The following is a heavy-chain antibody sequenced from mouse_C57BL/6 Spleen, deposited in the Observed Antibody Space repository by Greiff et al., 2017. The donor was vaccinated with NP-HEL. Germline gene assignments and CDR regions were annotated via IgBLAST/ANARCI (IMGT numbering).Heavy chain of an antibody. J-gene: IGHJ2*01. V-gene: IGHV1-69*01. CDR1: GYTFTSYW. Sequence: VQLQQPGAELVMPGASVKLSCKASGYTFTSYWMHWVKQRPGQGLEWIGEIDPSDSYTNYNQKFKGKSTLTVDKSSSTAYMQLSSLTSEDSAVYYCATGTAQADFDYWGQGTTLTVSS. D-gene: IGHD3-2*02. CDR3: ATGTAQADFDY. CDR2: IDPSDSYT.